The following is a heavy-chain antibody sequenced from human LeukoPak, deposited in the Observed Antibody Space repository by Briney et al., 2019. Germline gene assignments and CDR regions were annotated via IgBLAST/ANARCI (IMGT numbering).Heavy chain of an antibody. V-gene: IGHV1-2*02. CDR3: AAIAAVSRYPLDY. D-gene: IGHD6-13*01. CDR1: GYTFTGYY. J-gene: IGHJ4*02. CDR2: INPNSGGT. Sequence: ASVKVSCKASGYTFTGYYMHWVRQAPGQGLEWMGWINPNSGGTNYAQKFQGRVTMTRDTSISTAYMELSRLRSDDTAVYYCAAIAAVSRYPLDYWGQGTLVTVSS.